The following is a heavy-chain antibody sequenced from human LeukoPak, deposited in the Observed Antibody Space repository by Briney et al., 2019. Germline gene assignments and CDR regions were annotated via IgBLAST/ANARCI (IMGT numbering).Heavy chain of an antibody. J-gene: IGHJ1*01. D-gene: IGHD2-2*01. Sequence: GGSLRLSCAASGFTFSSSAMSWVRQAPGKGLEWVSVISGSGGSTYYADSVKGRVTISRDNSKNTLYLQMNSLRAEDTAVYYCAKASRNCSRTSCYECFQHWGQGTLVTASS. CDR2: ISGSGGST. V-gene: IGHV3-23*01. CDR3: AKASRNCSRTSCYECFQH. CDR1: GFTFSSSA.